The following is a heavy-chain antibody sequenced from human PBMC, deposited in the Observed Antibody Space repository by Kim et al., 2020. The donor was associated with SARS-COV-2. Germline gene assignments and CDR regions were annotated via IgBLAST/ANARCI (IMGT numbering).Heavy chain of an antibody. CDR1: GYTFTSYG. CDR3: ARDLDCSSTSCYIWGYYFDY. CDR2: ISAYNGNT. Sequence: ASVKVSCKASGYTFTSYGISWVRQAPGQGLEWMGWISAYNGNTNYAQKLQGRVTMTTDTSTSTAYMELRSLRSDDTAVYYCARDLDCSSTSCYIWGYYFDYWGQGTLVTVSS. J-gene: IGHJ4*02. V-gene: IGHV1-18*01. D-gene: IGHD2-2*02.